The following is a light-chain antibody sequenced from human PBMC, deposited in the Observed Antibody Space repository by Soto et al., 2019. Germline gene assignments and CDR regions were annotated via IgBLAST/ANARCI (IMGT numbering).Light chain of an antibody. Sequence: QSALTQPASVSGSPGQSITISCTGTSSDVCGYTFVSWYQQHPGKAPKLMIYDVSNRPSGVSDRFSGSKSGNTASLTIFGLQADDEADYYCSSYATSILEVFGTGTKVTVL. V-gene: IGLV2-14*03. CDR2: DVS. CDR1: SSDVCGYTF. CDR3: SSYATSILEV. J-gene: IGLJ1*01.